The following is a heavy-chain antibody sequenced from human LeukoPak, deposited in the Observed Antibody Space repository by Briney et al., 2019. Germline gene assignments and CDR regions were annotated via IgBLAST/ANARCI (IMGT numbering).Heavy chain of an antibody. V-gene: IGHV3-23*01. Sequence: GGSLGLSCAASGFTFSNYAMSWARQAPGKGLDWVSAISGSGGSTYYADSVKGRFTISRDNSKNTLYLQMSSLRAEDTAVYYCTKGTIWLPFDYWGQGTLVTVSS. J-gene: IGHJ4*02. CDR3: TKGTIWLPFDY. D-gene: IGHD5-18*01. CDR2: ISGSGGST. CDR1: GFTFSNYA.